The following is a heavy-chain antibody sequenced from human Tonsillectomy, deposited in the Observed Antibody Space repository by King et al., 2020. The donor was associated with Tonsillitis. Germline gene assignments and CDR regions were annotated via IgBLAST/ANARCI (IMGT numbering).Heavy chain of an antibody. J-gene: IGHJ4*02. V-gene: IGHV3-7*01. D-gene: IGHD5-12*01. CDR1: GFIFSNYW. CDR2: IKQDGSEK. CDR3: ARDPYRGYGDY. Sequence: DVQLVQSGGGLVQPGGSLRLSCVASGFIFSNYWMSWVRQAPGKGLEWVANIKQDGSEKYYVDSVKGRFTVSRDNAKNSLYLQMNSLRAEDTAVYYCARDPYRGYGDYWGQGTLVTVSS.